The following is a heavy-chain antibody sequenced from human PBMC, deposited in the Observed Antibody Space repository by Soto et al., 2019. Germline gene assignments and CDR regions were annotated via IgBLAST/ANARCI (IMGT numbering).Heavy chain of an antibody. Sequence: PSETLSLTCTVSGASISSYYLSWIRQPPGKGLEWIGYIYSSGSTNYNPSLKSRVILSIDTSKNQFSLKLSSVTAADTAVYYCASDRGADYDFWSDYRYNWFDPWGQGTLVTVSS. V-gene: IGHV4-59*01. CDR2: IYSSGST. J-gene: IGHJ5*02. CDR1: GASISSYY. CDR3: ASDRGADYDFWSDYRYNWFDP. D-gene: IGHD3-3*01.